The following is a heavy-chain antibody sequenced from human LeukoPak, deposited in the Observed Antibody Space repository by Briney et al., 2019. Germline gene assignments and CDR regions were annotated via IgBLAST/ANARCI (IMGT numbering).Heavy chain of an antibody. J-gene: IGHJ6*02. Sequence: PSETLSLTCAVYGGSFSGYYWSWIRQPPGKGLEWIGEINHSGSTNYNPSLKSRVTISVDTSKNQFSLKLSSVTAADTAVYYCARGRALIDYDFWSGYYRESDYYYYYYGMDVWGQGTTVTVSS. D-gene: IGHD3-3*01. CDR1: GGSFSGYY. CDR3: ARGRALIDYDFWSGYYRESDYYYYYYGMDV. CDR2: INHSGST. V-gene: IGHV4-34*01.